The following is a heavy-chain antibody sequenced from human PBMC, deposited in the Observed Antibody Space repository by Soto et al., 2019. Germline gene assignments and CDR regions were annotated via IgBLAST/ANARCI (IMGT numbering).Heavy chain of an antibody. CDR2: ISAYNGNA. D-gene: IGHD3-22*01. Sequence: VASVKVSCKASGYTFTSYGISWVRQAPGQGLEWMGWISAYNGNANYAQKLQGRVTMTTDTSTSTAYMELRSLRSGDTAVYYCARDLGLGYSGYDPLRTYYDSSGYHDYWGQGTLVTVSS. CDR3: ARDLGLGYSGYDPLRTYYDSSGYHDY. V-gene: IGHV1-18*04. CDR1: GYTFTSYG. J-gene: IGHJ4*02.